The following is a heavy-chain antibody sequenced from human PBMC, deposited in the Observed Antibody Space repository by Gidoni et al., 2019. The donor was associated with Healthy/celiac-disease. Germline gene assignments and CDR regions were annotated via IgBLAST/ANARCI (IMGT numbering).Heavy chain of an antibody. CDR1: GFSLSTSGMC. CDR2: IDWDDDK. CDR3: ARIRGGGPVSPAYFDY. V-gene: IGHV2-70*15. D-gene: IGHD3-16*01. Sequence: QVTLRESGPALVKPTQTLTLTCTFSGFSLSTSGMCVSWIRQPPGKALEWLARIDWDDDKYYSTSLKTRLTISKDTSKNQVVLTMTNMDPVDTATYYCARIRGGGPVSPAYFDYWGQGTLVTVSS. J-gene: IGHJ4*02.